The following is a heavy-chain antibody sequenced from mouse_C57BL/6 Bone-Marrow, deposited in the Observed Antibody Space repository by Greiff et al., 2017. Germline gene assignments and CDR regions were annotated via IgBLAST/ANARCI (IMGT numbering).Heavy chain of an antibody. CDR2: IDPSDSYT. J-gene: IGHJ2*01. Sequence: LQQPGAELVKPGASVKLSCKASGYTFTSYWMQWVKQRPGQGLEWIGEIDPSDSYTNYNQKFKGKATLTVDTSSSTAYMQLSSLTSEDSAVYYCARGYYDYFDYWGQGTTLTVSS. V-gene: IGHV1-50*01. D-gene: IGHD2-4*01. CDR3: ARGYYDYFDY. CDR1: GYTFTSYW.